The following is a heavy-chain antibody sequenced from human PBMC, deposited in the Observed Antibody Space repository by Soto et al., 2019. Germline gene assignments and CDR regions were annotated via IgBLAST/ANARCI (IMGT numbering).Heavy chain of an antibody. V-gene: IGHV3-53*04. Sequence: GSLRLSCAASGFTVSSNYMSWVRQAPGKGLEWVSVIYSGGSTYYADSVKGRFTISRHNSKNTLYLQMNSLRAEDTAVYYCARAKREYCSSTSCFDFSDYYYMDVWGKGTTVTVSS. CDR3: ARAKREYCSSTSCFDFSDYYYMDV. CDR1: GFTVSSNY. J-gene: IGHJ6*03. D-gene: IGHD2-2*01. CDR2: IYSGGST.